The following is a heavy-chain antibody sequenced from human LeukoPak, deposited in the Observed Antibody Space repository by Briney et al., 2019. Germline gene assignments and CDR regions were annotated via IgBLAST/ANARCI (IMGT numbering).Heavy chain of an antibody. J-gene: IGHJ4*02. CDR3: TRDGSAYGSGRRSLDY. CDR1: GFTFGDYA. CDR2: IRSKAYGGTT. D-gene: IGHD3-10*01. Sequence: GGSLRLSCTASGFTFGDYAMSWFRQAPGKGLEWVGFIRSKAYGGTTEYAASVKGRFTISRDDSKSIAYLQMNSLKTEDTAVYYCTRDGSAYGSGRRSLDYWGQGTLVTVSS. V-gene: IGHV3-49*03.